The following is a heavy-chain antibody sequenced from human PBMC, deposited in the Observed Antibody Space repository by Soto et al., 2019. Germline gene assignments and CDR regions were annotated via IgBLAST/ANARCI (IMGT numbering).Heavy chain of an antibody. CDR2: ISPGSRYP. V-gene: IGHV3-11*06. D-gene: IGHD2-15*01. J-gene: IGHJ5*02. CDR3: VRGGGGGLFDP. CDR1: GFPFGDSY. Sequence: RLSCAGSGFPFGDSYMSWIRQAPGKGLEWLSYISPGSRYPAYADSVKGRFTISRDNAKRSLYLQMMSLTAEDTAIYYCVRGGGGGLFDPWGQGTMVTVSS.